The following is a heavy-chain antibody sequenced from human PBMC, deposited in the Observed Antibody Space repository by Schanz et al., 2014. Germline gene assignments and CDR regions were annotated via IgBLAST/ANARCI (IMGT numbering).Heavy chain of an antibody. J-gene: IGHJ4*02. CDR1: GFIFSSYG. Sequence: QGQLVESGGGVVQPGKSLRLSCATSGFIFSSYGMHWVRQAPGKGLEWVALVSSDGNNDYYTDSVKGRFTISRDNSKNTVHLQMNSLRAEDTAVYYCARGGPAYYFDDWGQGTLVTVSS. V-gene: IGHV3-33*05. CDR3: ARGGPAYYFDD. CDR2: VSSDGNND.